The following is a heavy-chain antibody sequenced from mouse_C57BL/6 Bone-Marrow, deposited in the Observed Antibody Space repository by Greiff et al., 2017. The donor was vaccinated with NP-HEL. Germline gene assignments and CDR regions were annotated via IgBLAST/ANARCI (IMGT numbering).Heavy chain of an antibody. CDR2: IYPGDGDT. Sequence: QVQLQQSGPELVKPGASVKISCTASGYAFSSFWMNWVKQRPGKGLEWIGRIYPGDGDTNYNGKFKGKATLTADKSSSTAYMQLSSLTSEDSAVYFCAREGTTAHWYFDVWGTGTTVTVSS. V-gene: IGHV1-82*01. CDR1: GYAFSSFW. D-gene: IGHD1-2*01. J-gene: IGHJ1*03. CDR3: AREGTTAHWYFDV.